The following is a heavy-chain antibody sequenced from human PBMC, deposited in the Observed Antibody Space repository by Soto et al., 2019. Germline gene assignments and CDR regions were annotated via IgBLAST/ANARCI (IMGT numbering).Heavy chain of an antibody. CDR2: IYDSGST. CDR1: GGTIKNYY. D-gene: IGHD4-17*01. V-gene: IGHV4-59*01. Sequence: SETLSLTYTVSGGTIKNYYWSWIRQPPGKGLEWIGNIYDSGSTNYNPSLKSRVTISVDTSKNQFSLKLSSVTAADTAVYYCARVKDDDYTFDYWGQGILVTVSS. CDR3: ARVKDDDYTFDY. J-gene: IGHJ4*02.